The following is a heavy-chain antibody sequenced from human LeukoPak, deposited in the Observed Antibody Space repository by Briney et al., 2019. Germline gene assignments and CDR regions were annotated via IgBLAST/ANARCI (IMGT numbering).Heavy chain of an antibody. CDR3: ARGRVKVRGVTSSFDY. Sequence: GASVKVSCKASGYTFTSYDINWVRQATGQGLEWMGWMNPNSGNTGYVQKFQGRVTMTRNTSISTAYMELSSLRSEDTAVYYCARGRVKVRGVTSSFDYWGQGTLVTVSS. V-gene: IGHV1-8*01. CDR1: GYTFTSYD. D-gene: IGHD3-10*01. CDR2: MNPNSGNT. J-gene: IGHJ4*02.